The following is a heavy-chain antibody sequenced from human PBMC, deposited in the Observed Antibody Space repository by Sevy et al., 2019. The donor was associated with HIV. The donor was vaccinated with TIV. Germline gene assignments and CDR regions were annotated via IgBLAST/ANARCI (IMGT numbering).Heavy chain of an antibody. V-gene: IGHV4-34*01. J-gene: IGHJ3*01. CDR2: INNSGNT. Sequence: SDTLSLTCAVYGGSFTDYFWTWIRQPPGKGLEWIGDINNSGNTNYSPSLKSRVTISVDTTNNQFSLRLSSLTAADTALYYCARLYSSYFYENEDVWGHGTMVTVSS. CDR1: GGSFTDYF. D-gene: IGHD2-15*01. CDR3: ARLYSSYFYENEDV.